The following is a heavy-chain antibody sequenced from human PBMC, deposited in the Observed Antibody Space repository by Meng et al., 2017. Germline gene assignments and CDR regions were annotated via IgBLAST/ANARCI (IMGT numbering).Heavy chain of an antibody. D-gene: IGHD6-6*01. V-gene: IGHV4-34*01. CDR1: GGSFSGYY. J-gene: IGHJ4*02. CDR2: INHSGST. Sequence: QVQLRQWGAGLLKPSEPLSPTCAVYGGSFSGYYWSWIRQPPGKGLEWIGEINHSGSTNYNPSLKSRVTISVDTSKNQFSLKLSSVTAADTAVYYCARRGIAARPFYYWGQGTLVTVSS. CDR3: ARRGIAARPFYY.